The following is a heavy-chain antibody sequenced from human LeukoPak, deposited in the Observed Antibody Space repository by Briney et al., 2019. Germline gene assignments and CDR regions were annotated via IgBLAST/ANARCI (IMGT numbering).Heavy chain of an antibody. CDR3: AREQQWLVRYFDY. Sequence: PGGSLRLSCAASGFTFSSYSMNWVRQAPGKGLEWVSSISSSSSYIYYADSVKGRFTISRDNAKNSLYLQMNSLRAEDTAVYYCAREQQWLVRYFDYWGQGTLVTVSS. D-gene: IGHD6-19*01. CDR2: ISSSSSYI. J-gene: IGHJ4*02. CDR1: GFTFSSYS. V-gene: IGHV3-21*01.